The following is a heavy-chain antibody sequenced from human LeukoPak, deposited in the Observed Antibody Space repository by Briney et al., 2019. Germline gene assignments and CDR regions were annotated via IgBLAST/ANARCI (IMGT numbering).Heavy chain of an antibody. CDR2: ISGSGGST. CDR3: AAPGEDYGDYPFDY. V-gene: IGHV3-23*01. J-gene: IGHJ4*02. Sequence: GGSLRLSCSASGFTFSSYAMSWVRQAPGKGLEWVSAISGSGGSTYYAGSVKGRFTISRANSKNTLYLQMNSLRAEDTAVYYCAAPGEDYGDYPFDYWGQGTLVTVSS. CDR1: GFTFSSYA. D-gene: IGHD4-17*01.